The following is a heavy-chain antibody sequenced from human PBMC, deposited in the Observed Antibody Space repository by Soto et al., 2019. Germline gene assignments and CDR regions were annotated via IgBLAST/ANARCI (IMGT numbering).Heavy chain of an antibody. V-gene: IGHV4-34*01. J-gene: IGHJ4*02. CDR1: GGSFSGYY. Sequence: SETLSLTCAVYGGSFSGYYWSWIRQPPGKGLEWIGEINHSGSTNYNPSLKSRVTISVDTSKNQFSLKLSSVTAADTAVYYCARKYSGRLDYWGQGTLVTVS. CDR2: INHSGST. D-gene: IGHD1-26*01. CDR3: ARKYSGRLDY.